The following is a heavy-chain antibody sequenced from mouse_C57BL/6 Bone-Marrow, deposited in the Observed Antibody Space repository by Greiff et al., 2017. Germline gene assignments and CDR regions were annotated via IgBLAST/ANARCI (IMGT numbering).Heavy chain of an antibody. CDR3: ARHEVYYGNYRYARDY. J-gene: IGHJ4*01. CDR1: GYTFTEYT. Sequence: VQLQESGAELVKPGASVKLSCKASGYTFTEYTIHWVKQRSGQGLEWIGWFYPGSGSIKYNEKFKDKATLTADKSSSTVYMELSRLTSEDSAVYVCARHEVYYGNYRYARDYWGQGTSVTVSS. V-gene: IGHV1-62-2*01. CDR2: FYPGSGSI. D-gene: IGHD2-1*01.